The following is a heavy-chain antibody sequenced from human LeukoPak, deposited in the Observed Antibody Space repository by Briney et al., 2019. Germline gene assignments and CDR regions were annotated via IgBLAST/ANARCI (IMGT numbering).Heavy chain of an antibody. Sequence: GGSLRLSCVASGFTFDDYGISWVRQAPGKGLEWVSYISSSGSTIYYADSVKGRFTISRDNAKNSLYLQMNSLRAEDTAVYYCARSSSHYYYYYMDVWGKGTTVTISS. D-gene: IGHD6-13*01. CDR2: ISSSGSTI. CDR3: ARSSSHYYYYYMDV. V-gene: IGHV3-48*03. J-gene: IGHJ6*03. CDR1: GFTFDDYG.